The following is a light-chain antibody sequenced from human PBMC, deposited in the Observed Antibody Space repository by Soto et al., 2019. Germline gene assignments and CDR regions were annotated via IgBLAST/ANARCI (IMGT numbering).Light chain of an antibody. Sequence: VMTQSPATLSVSPGERSTLSCMASQSVIRNNLAWHQQKPGQTPRLLVYGASNRATGIPDRFSGSGSGTDFTLTISRLEPDDFAVYYCQQHGTSPITFGQGTRLEI. J-gene: IGKJ5*01. CDR2: GAS. V-gene: IGKV3-20*01. CDR1: QSVIRNN. CDR3: QQHGTSPIT.